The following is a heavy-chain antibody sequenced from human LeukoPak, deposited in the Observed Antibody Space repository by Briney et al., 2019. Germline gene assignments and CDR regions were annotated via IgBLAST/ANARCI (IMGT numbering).Heavy chain of an antibody. J-gene: IGHJ4*02. D-gene: IGHD2-8*01. Sequence: GGSLRLSCAASGFTFSSYAMHWVRQAPGKGLEWVAVISYDGSNKYYADSVKGRFTISRDNSKNTLYLQMNSLRAEDTAVYYCAKEDIVLGDRFDYWGQGTLVTVSS. CDR3: AKEDIVLGDRFDY. V-gene: IGHV3-30-3*01. CDR2: ISYDGSNK. CDR1: GFTFSSYA.